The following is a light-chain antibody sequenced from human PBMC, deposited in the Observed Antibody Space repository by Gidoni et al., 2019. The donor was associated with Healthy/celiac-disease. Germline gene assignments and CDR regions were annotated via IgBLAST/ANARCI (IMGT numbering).Light chain of an antibody. J-gene: IGLJ2*01. V-gene: IGLV3-1*01. CDR2: EAS. Sequence: SYELTQPPSVSVSPRQTASIPCSGYKLGDKYACWYQQTPGQSPVLVIYEASKRPSGIPERFSGSNSGNTATLTISGTQAMDEADYYCQAWDSSTGGVFGGGTKLTVL. CDR1: KLGDKY. CDR3: QAWDSSTGGV.